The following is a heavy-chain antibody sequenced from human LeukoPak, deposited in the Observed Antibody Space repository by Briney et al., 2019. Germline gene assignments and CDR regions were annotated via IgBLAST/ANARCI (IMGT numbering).Heavy chain of an antibody. D-gene: IGHD3-16*01. J-gene: IGHJ3*02. CDR1: GFTFSTFA. Sequence: GGSLRLSCEASGFTFSTFAMIWVRQPPGKGLEWVSVIYSGGSTYYADSVKGRFTISRDNSKNTLYLQMNSLRAEDTAVYYCASGLTPIMITFGGVYAFDIWGQGTMVTVSS. CDR3: ASGLTPIMITFGGVYAFDI. V-gene: IGHV3-53*01. CDR2: IYSGGST.